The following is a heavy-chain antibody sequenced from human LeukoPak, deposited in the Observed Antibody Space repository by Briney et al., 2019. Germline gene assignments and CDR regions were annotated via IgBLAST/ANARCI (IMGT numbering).Heavy chain of an antibody. CDR2: ISYDGSNK. CDR1: EFTFSTYA. J-gene: IGHJ4*02. D-gene: IGHD6-13*01. Sequence: GRSLRLSCAASEFTFSTYAMHWVRQAPGKGLEWVAVISYDGSNKYYADSVKGRFTISRDNSKNTLYLQMNGLRAEDTAVYYCARDWSAVMTGFDYWGQGTLVTVSS. V-gene: IGHV3-30-3*01. CDR3: ARDWSAVMTGFDY.